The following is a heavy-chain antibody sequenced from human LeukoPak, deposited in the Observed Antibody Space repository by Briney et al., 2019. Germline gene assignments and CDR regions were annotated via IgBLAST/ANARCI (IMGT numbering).Heavy chain of an antibody. CDR1: GFTFSSFG. CDR3: ARAGGGYYPYYYYYMDV. D-gene: IGHD1-26*01. J-gene: IGHJ6*03. Sequence: GGSLRLSCAASGFTFSSFGMNWVRQAPGKGLEWVSSFGSSTSYIYYADSVKGRFTISRDIAKNSLYLQMDSLRAEDTAVYYCARAGGGYYPYYYYYMDVWGKGTTVTVSS. CDR2: FGSSTSYI. V-gene: IGHV3-21*01.